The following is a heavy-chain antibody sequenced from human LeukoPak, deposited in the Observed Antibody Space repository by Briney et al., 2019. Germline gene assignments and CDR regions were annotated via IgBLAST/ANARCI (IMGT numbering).Heavy chain of an antibody. D-gene: IGHD3-22*01. Sequence: GASVKVSCKASGYTFTAYYIHWVRQAPGQGLEWMGWITPNSGGTNYAQKFQGRVTMTRDTSISTAYMELSTLRSDDTAVYYCAKVGRIIMIEDAFDIWGQGTLVTVSS. CDR3: AKVGRIIMIEDAFDI. CDR2: ITPNSGGT. CDR1: GYTFTAYY. J-gene: IGHJ3*02. V-gene: IGHV1-2*02.